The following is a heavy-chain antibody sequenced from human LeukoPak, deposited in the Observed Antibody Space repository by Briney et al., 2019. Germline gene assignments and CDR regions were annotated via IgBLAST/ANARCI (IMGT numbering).Heavy chain of an antibody. CDR3: ARGIVRGVPVIGY. Sequence: SETLSLTCAVYGGSFSGYYRSWIRQSPGKGLEWIGEINHSGSTNYNPSLKSRVTISVDTSKNQFSLKLSSVTAADTAVYYCARGIVRGVPVIGYWDHGTLVTVSS. CDR2: INHSGST. V-gene: IGHV4-34*01. J-gene: IGHJ4*01. CDR1: GGSFSGYY. D-gene: IGHD3-10*01.